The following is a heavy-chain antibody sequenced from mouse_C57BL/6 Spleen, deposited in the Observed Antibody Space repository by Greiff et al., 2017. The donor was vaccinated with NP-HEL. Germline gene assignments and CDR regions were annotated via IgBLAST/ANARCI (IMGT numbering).Heavy chain of an antibody. J-gene: IGHJ4*01. CDR2: IYPGDGDT. V-gene: IGHV1-82*01. CDR3: ARTGPYAMDY. Sequence: VQLQQSGPELVKPGASVKISCKASGYAFSSSWMNWVKQRPGKGLEWIGRIYPGDGDTNYNGKFKGKATLTADKSSSTAYMQLSSLTSEDSAVYICARTGPYAMDYWGQGTSVTVSS. D-gene: IGHD4-1*01. CDR1: GYAFSSSW.